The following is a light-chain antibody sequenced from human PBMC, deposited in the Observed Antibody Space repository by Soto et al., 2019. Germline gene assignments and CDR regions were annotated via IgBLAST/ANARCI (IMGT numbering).Light chain of an antibody. J-gene: IGKJ1*01. Sequence: EIVMTQSPATLSVSPGGRATRSCRASQSISDTLAWYQQKPGQAPRLLIHGASTRATGFPARFSGSGSGTDFTLTISSLQSEDFAVYYCQQYNNWLWTFGQGTKVDIK. V-gene: IGKV3-15*01. CDR2: GAS. CDR3: QQYNNWLWT. CDR1: QSISDT.